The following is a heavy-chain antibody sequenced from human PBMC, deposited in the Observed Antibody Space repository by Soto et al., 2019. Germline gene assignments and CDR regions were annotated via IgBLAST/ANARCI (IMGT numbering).Heavy chain of an antibody. J-gene: IGHJ6*03. D-gene: IGHD5-12*01. CDR2: ISSSSSYI. Sequence: GGSLRLSCAASGFTFSSYSMNWVRQAPGKGLEWVSSISSSSSYIYYADSVKGRFTISRDNAKNSLYLQMNSLRAEDTAVYYCARVGYSGYGYYMDVWGKGTTVTVSS. CDR3: ARVGYSGYGYYMDV. CDR1: GFTFSSYS. V-gene: IGHV3-21*01.